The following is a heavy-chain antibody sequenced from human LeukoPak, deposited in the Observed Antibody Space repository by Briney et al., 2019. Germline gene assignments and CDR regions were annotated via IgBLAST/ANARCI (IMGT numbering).Heavy chain of an antibody. V-gene: IGHV4-61*02. Sequence: SETLSLTCTVSGDSISSGDYYWSWIRQPPGKGLEWIGRIYTSGSTNYNPSLKSRVTISVDTSKNQFSLKLSSVTAADTAVYYCARAIVEATTHYYYYMDVWGKGTTVTVSS. CDR2: IYTSGST. J-gene: IGHJ6*03. CDR3: ARAIVEATTHYYYYMDV. D-gene: IGHD1-26*01. CDR1: GDSISSGDYY.